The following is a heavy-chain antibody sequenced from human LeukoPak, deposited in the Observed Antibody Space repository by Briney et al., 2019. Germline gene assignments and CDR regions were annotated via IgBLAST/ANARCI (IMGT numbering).Heavy chain of an antibody. Sequence: GGSLRLSCAASGFTFSRYAMSWVRQAPGKGLEWVSAISGSGGSTYYADSAKGRFTISRDNSKNTLYLQMNSLRAEDTAVYYCAKWTTGYFDYWGQGTLVTVSS. D-gene: IGHD4-17*01. CDR1: GFTFSRYA. CDR2: ISGSGGST. V-gene: IGHV3-23*01. CDR3: AKWTTGYFDY. J-gene: IGHJ4*02.